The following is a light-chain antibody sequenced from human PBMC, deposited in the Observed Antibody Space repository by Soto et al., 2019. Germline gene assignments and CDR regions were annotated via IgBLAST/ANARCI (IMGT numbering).Light chain of an antibody. V-gene: IGKV2-28*01. CDR3: MQALETPLT. CDR2: LGS. J-gene: IGKJ4*01. CDR1: QSLLHDNGFNF. Sequence: DIVMTQSPLFLSVTPGEPASISCMSSQSLLHDNGFNFLNWYLQKPGQSPQLLISLGSSRASGVPDRFSGSASGRDFTLLISRVEAEDVGVFYCMQALETPLTFGGGTKVEIK.